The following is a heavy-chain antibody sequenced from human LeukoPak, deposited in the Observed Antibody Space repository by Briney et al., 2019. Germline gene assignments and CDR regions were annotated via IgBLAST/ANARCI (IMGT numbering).Heavy chain of an antibody. D-gene: IGHD5-12*01. V-gene: IGHV3-7*03. J-gene: IGHJ1*01. CDR3: ARGGYDYSGYFQH. Sequence: PGGSLRLSCAASGFTFSSYWMSWVRQAPGKGLEWVANIKQDGSEKYYVDSVKGRFTISRDNAKNSLYLQMNSLRAEDTALYYCARGGYDYSGYFQHWGQGTLVTVSS. CDR1: GFTFSSYW. CDR2: IKQDGSEK.